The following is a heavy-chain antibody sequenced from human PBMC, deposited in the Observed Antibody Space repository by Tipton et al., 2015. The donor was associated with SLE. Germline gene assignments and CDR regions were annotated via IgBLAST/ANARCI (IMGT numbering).Heavy chain of an antibody. V-gene: IGHV4-4*08. D-gene: IGHD6-6*01. CDR1: GGSISSYY. CDR2: IYTSGST. J-gene: IGHJ4*02. Sequence: TLSLTCTVSGGSISSYYWSWIRQPPGKGLEWIGYIYTSGSTNYNPSLKSRVTISVDTSKNQFSLKLSSVTAADTAVYYCARGHSSSARYFDYWGQGTLVTVSS. CDR3: ARGHSSSARYFDY.